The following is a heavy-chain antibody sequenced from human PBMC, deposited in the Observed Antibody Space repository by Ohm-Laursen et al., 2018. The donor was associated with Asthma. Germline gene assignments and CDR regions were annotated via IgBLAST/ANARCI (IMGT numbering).Heavy chain of an antibody. D-gene: IGHD2-2*01. CDR2: IYYSGST. J-gene: IGHJ4*02. CDR3: ASTIAGYCSSTSCYGSLDY. CDR1: GGSISSGDYY. Sequence: TLSLTCTVSGGSISSGDYYWSWIRQPPGKGLEWIGYIYYSGSTYYNPSLKSRVTISVDTSKNQFSLKLSSVTAADTAVYYCASTIAGYCSSTSCYGSLDYWGQGTLVTVSS. V-gene: IGHV4-30-4*01.